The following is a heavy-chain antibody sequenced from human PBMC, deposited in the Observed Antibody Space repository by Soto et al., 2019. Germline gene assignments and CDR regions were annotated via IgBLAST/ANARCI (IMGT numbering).Heavy chain of an antibody. D-gene: IGHD2-2*01. CDR3: AREVEVHTPVFGF. J-gene: IGHJ4*02. Sequence: QVQLVQSGAEVKRPGSSVKVSCKASGGTFNNYAINWVRQAPGQGLEWMGDISPMFGKANYAQKFQGRVKITADDSTGTADLELSSLRSEDTALYYCAREVEVHTPVFGFWGQGSLVTVSS. CDR2: ISPMFGKA. V-gene: IGHV1-69*01. CDR1: GGTFNNYA.